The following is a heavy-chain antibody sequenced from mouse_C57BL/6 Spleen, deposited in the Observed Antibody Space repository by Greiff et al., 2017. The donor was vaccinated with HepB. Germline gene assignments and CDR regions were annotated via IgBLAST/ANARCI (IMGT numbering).Heavy chain of an antibody. J-gene: IGHJ2*01. CDR2: ISDGGSYT. D-gene: IGHD1-1*01. Sequence: EVKLVESGGGLVKPGGSLKLSCAASGFTFSSYAMSWVRQTPEKRLEWVATISDGGSYTYYPDNVKGRFTISRDNAKNNLYLQMSHLKSEDTAMYYCARERDFYYGSSYPYFDYWGQGTTLTVSS. V-gene: IGHV5-4*01. CDR3: ARERDFYYGSSYPYFDY. CDR1: GFTFSSYA.